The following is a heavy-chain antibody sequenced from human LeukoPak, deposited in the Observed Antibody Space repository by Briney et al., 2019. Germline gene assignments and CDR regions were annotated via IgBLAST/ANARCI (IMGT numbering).Heavy chain of an antibody. D-gene: IGHD6-6*01. CDR3: ARDRGGYSSSIYMDV. CDR1: GGSISSYY. J-gene: IGHJ6*03. V-gene: IGHV4-4*07. CDR2: IYTSGST. Sequence: SETLSLTCTVSGGSISSYYWSWIRQPAGKGLEWIGRIYTSGSTNYNPSLKSRVTMSVDTSKNQFSLKLSSATAADTAVYYCARDRGGYSSSIYMDVWGKGTTVTVSS.